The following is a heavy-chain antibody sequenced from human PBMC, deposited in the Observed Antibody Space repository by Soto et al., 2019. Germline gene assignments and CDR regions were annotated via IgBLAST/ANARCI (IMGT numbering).Heavy chain of an antibody. CDR1: GGTFSSYT. CDR3: ATSDGDYVAGYYYGMDV. D-gene: IGHD4-17*01. CDR2: IIPILGIA. Sequence: QVQLVQSGAEVKKPGSSVKVSCKASGGTFSSYTISWVRQAPGQGLEWMGRIIPILGIANYAQKFQGRVTITADKSTSTAYMALSSLRSEDTAVYYCATSDGDYVAGYYYGMDVWGQGTTVTVSS. V-gene: IGHV1-69*02. J-gene: IGHJ6*02.